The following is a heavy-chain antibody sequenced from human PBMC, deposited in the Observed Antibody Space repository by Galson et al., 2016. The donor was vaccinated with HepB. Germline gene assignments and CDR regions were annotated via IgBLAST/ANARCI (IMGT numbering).Heavy chain of an antibody. J-gene: IGHJ6*02. V-gene: IGHV3-48*02. Sequence: SLRLSCAASGFTFSSYTMNWVRQAPGKGLEWVSDITCNGATIYYADPVMGRFTLTRDNAKNSLYLQMNSLRDEDTSVYFCASILFGSGSYWCLDVWGQGTTVTVSS. D-gene: IGHD3-10*01. CDR1: GFTFSSYT. CDR2: ITCNGATI. CDR3: ASILFGSGSYWCLDV.